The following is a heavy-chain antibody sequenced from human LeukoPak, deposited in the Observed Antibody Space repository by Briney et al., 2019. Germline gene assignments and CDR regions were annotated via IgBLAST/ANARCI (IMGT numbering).Heavy chain of an antibody. D-gene: IGHD6-13*01. CDR2: MNPNSGNT. V-gene: IGHV1-8*01. J-gene: IGHJ6*03. CDR3: ARGRRQLGAGLYYYYYMDV. Sequence: ASVKVSCRASGYTFTSYDINRVRQATGQGLEWMGWMNPNSGNTGYAQKFQGRVTMTRNTSISTAYMELSSLRSEDTAVYYCARGRRQLGAGLYYYYYMDVWGKGTTVTVSS. CDR1: GYTFTSYD.